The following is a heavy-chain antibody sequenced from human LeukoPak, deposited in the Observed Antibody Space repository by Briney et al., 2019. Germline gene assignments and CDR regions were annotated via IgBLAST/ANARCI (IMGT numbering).Heavy chain of an antibody. CDR2: INPNSGDT. V-gene: IGHV1-2*02. CDR1: GYSFSGHY. CDR3: VRGLYYYASGSYGAFDI. J-gene: IGHJ3*02. Sequence: ASVKVSCKASGYSFSGHYMDWVRQAPGQGLEWMGWINPNSGDTNYAQKFQGRVTMTRDTSISTAYMELSRLRSDDTAVYYCVRGLYYYASGSYGAFDIWGQGTMVTVSS. D-gene: IGHD3-10*01.